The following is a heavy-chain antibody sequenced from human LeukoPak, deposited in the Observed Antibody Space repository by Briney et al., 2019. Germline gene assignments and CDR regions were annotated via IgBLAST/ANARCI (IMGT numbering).Heavy chain of an antibody. D-gene: IGHD3-10*01. J-gene: IGHJ4*02. CDR1: GGSFSGYY. Sequence: PSETLSLTCAVYGGSFSGYYWSWIRQPPGKGLEWIGEINHSGSTNYNPSLKSRVTISVDTSKNQFSLKLSSVTAADTAVYYCARDQEGGYYGSGSYFDYWGQGTLVTVSS. CDR2: INHSGST. CDR3: ARDQEGGYYGSGSYFDY. V-gene: IGHV4-34*01.